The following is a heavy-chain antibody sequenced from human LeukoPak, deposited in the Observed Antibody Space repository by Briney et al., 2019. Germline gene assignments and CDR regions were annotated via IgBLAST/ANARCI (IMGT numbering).Heavy chain of an antibody. CDR3: ASLSSMVRGVIDY. J-gene: IGHJ4*02. D-gene: IGHD3-10*01. CDR1: GGSFSGYY. Sequence: PSETLSLTCAVYGGSFSGYYWSWIRQPPGKGLEWIGEINHSGSTNYNPSLKSRVAISVDTSKNQFSLNLSSVTAADTAVYYCASLSSMVRGVIDYWGQGTLVTVSS. V-gene: IGHV4-34*01. CDR2: INHSGST.